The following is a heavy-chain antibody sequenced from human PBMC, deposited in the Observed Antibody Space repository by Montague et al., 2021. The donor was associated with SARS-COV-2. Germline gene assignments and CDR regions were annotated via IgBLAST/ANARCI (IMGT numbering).Heavy chain of an antibody. CDR2: IYSGGIT. CDR3: ARSITLPAVLAS. J-gene: IGHJ5*02. CDR1: GFTVNTNF. Sequence: SRRLSCSASGFTVNTNFMTWVRQAPGKGLEWISIIYSGGITYYADSVKGRFTISRDDSKNTVYLQMDSLRAEDTATYFCARSITLPAVLASWGQGTLVTASS. V-gene: IGHV3-53*01. D-gene: IGHD2/OR15-2a*01.